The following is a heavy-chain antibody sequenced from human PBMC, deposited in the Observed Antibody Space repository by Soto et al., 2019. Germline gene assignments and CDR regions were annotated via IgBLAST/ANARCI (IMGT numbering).Heavy chain of an antibody. CDR2: IYYSGST. CDR1: GGSISSYY. D-gene: IGHD6-6*01. V-gene: IGHV4-59*08. Sequence: SETLSLTCTVSGGSISSYYWSWIRQPPGKGLEWIGYIYYSGSTNYNPSLKSRVTISVDTSKNQFSLKLSSVTAADTAVYYCARHSVAACPNWFDPWGQGTLVTVSS. J-gene: IGHJ5*02. CDR3: ARHSVAACPNWFDP.